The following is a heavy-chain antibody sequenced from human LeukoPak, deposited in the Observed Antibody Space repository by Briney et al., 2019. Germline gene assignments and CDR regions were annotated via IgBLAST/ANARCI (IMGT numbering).Heavy chain of an antibody. Sequence: SQTLSLTCAISGDSVSSSSATWTWIRQSPSRGLEWLGRTYYRSKWYNDYAVSVKSRITINPDTSKNQFSLQLNSVTPEDTAVYFCARAKSGRNSFDYWGQGTLVTVSS. CDR2: TYYRSKWYN. D-gene: IGHD1-26*01. V-gene: IGHV6-1*01. CDR3: ARAKSGRNSFDY. J-gene: IGHJ4*02. CDR1: GDSVSSSSAT.